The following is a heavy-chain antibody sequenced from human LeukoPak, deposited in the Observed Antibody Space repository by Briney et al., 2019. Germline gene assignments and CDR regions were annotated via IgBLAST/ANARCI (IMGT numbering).Heavy chain of an antibody. V-gene: IGHV1-69*04. CDR1: GGTFSSYA. CDR3: ARLRGDNWNYSYYYGMDV. D-gene: IGHD1-20*01. J-gene: IGHJ6*02. Sequence: SVKVSCKASGGTFSSYAISWVRQAPGQGLEWMGRIIPILGIANYAQKFQGRVTITADKSTSTAYMELSSLRSEDTAVYYCARLRGDNWNYSYYYGMDVWGQGTTVTVYS. CDR2: IIPILGIA.